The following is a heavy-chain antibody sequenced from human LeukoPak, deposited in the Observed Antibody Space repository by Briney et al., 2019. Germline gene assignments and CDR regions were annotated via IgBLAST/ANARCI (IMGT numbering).Heavy chain of an antibody. CDR3: ASWTLLRRTTRGEGY. J-gene: IGHJ4*02. V-gene: IGHV3-21*01. CDR1: GFTFSDYT. Sequence: GGSLRLSCTASGFTFSDYTMYWVRQAPGKGLEWVSSISDRSTYIYYADSVKGRFTISRDNAKNSLYLQMNSLRPEDTAVYFCASWTLLRRTTRGEGYWGQGTLVTVSS. CDR2: ISDRSTYI. D-gene: IGHD2/OR15-2a*01.